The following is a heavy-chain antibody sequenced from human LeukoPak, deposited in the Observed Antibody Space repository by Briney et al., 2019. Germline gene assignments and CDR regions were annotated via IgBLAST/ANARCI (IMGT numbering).Heavy chain of an antibody. CDR3: AKGLVGATQYAFDI. V-gene: IGHV3-9*01. Sequence: GGSLRLSCAASGFTFDDYAMHWVRQAPGKGLEWVSGISWNSGSIGYADSVKGRFTISRDNAKNSLYLQMNSLRAEDTALYYCAKGLVGATQYAFDIWGQGTMVTVSS. CDR1: GFTFDDYA. J-gene: IGHJ3*02. CDR2: ISWNSGSI. D-gene: IGHD1-26*01.